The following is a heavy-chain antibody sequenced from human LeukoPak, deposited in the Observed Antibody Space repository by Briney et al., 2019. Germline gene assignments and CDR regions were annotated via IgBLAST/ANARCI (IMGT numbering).Heavy chain of an antibody. D-gene: IGHD5-18*01. V-gene: IGHV4-38-2*02. CDR3: ARDSGYSYGPRYYFDY. CDR2: IYHSGST. CDR1: GYSISSGYY. J-gene: IGHJ4*02. Sequence: SETLSLTCAVSGYSISSGYYWGWIRQPPGKGLEWIGSIYHSGSTYYNSSLKSRVTISVDTSKNQFSLKLSSVTAADTAVYYCARDSGYSYGPRYYFDYWGQGTLVTVSS.